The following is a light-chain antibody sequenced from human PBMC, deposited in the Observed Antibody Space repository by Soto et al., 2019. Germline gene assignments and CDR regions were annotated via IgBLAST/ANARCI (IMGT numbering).Light chain of an antibody. J-gene: IGKJ2*01. V-gene: IGKV1-17*03. CDR2: DTS. CDR3: IKHNSYPYT. Sequence: DVQMTQPPSDTSASVGDIANITCPASQDISRFVAWFQQKPGKANERLIYDTSSLQPGVPSRFSGSGSGTEFTLAISGLQPEDFATYYCIKHNSYPYTFGQGNKVDIK. CDR1: QDISRF.